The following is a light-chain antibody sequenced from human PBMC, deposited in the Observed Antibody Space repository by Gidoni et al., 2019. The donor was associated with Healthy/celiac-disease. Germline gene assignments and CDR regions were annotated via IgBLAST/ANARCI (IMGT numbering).Light chain of an antibody. Sequence: QSALTQPASVSGSPGQSITISCTGTSSDGGGYNYVSWYQQHPGKAPKLMIYDVSNRPSGCSNRFSGSKSGNTASLTISGLQAEDEADYYCSSYTSSSTAVFGGGTKLTVL. V-gene: IGLV2-14*01. CDR1: SSDGGGYNY. CDR2: DVS. CDR3: SSYTSSSTAV. J-gene: IGLJ3*02.